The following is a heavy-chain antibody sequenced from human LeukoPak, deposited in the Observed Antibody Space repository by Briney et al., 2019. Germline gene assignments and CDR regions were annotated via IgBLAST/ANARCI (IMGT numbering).Heavy chain of an antibody. CDR3: AREAGEGYSYGFDY. Sequence: ASVKVSCKASGYTFTSYGISWVQQAPGQGLEWMGWISAYNGNTNYAQKLQGRVTMTTDTSTSTAYMELRSLRSEDTAVYYCAREAGEGYSYGFDYWGQGTLVTVSS. CDR1: GYTFTSYG. J-gene: IGHJ4*02. CDR2: ISAYNGNT. D-gene: IGHD5-18*01. V-gene: IGHV1-18*01.